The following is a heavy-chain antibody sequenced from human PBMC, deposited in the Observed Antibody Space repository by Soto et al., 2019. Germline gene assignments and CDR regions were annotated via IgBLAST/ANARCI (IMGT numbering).Heavy chain of an antibody. CDR1: GGSFSGYF. J-gene: IGHJ4*02. D-gene: IGHD6-19*01. V-gene: IGHV4-34*01. CDR2: INHSGGT. CDR3: ARVGSSGCSPDY. Sequence: PSETLSLTCAVYGGSFSGYFWTCIRQAPGKGLEGIGKINHSGGTNYNSSLKSRVTLSVDTSKNQFSLRLTSVTAADTAVYYCARVGSSGCSPDYWGQGTMLTVAS.